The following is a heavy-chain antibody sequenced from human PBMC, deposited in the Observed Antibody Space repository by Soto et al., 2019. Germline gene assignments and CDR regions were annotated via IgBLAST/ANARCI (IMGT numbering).Heavy chain of an antibody. Sequence: ASVKVSCKASGFTFTSSAVQWVRQARGQRLEWIGWIVVGSGNTNYAQKFQERVTITRDMSTSTAYLQWSSLKASDTAMYYCARLGVAAAGTRYYYYGMDVWGQGTTVTVSS. V-gene: IGHV1-58*01. D-gene: IGHD6-13*01. CDR3: ARLGVAAAGTRYYYYGMDV. CDR1: GFTFTSSA. J-gene: IGHJ6*02. CDR2: IVVGSGNT.